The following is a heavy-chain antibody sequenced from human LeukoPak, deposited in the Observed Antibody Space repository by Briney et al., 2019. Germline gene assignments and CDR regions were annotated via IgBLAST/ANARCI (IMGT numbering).Heavy chain of an antibody. CDR3: ARGRKQWLVRGFDY. Sequence: SETLSLTCTVSGGSISSYYWSWIRQPPGKGLEWIGEINHSGSTNYNPSLKSRVTISVDTSKNQFSLKLSSVTAADTAVYYCARGRKQWLVRGFDYWGQGTLVTVSS. V-gene: IGHV4-34*01. D-gene: IGHD6-19*01. J-gene: IGHJ4*02. CDR1: GGSISSYY. CDR2: INHSGST.